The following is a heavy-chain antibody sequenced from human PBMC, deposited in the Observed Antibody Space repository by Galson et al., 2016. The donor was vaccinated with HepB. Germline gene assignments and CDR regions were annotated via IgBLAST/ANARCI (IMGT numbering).Heavy chain of an antibody. Sequence: SLRLSCAASGFTFGDYYMSWIRQAPGKGLEWISYFTGSGFTMSYADSVTGRFTVSRDNSKNTLYLQMNSLRAEDTAVYYCAKGNEESNSGSSWYNWFDPWGQGTLVTVSS. V-gene: IGHV3-11*01. CDR3: AKGNEESNSGSSWYNWFDP. D-gene: IGHD6-13*01. J-gene: IGHJ5*02. CDR1: GFTFGDYY. CDR2: FTGSGFTM.